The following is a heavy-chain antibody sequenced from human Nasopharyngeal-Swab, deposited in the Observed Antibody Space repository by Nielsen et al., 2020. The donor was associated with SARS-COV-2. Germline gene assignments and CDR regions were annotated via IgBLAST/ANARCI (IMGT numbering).Heavy chain of an antibody. CDR3: AVAPSGDYGGY. D-gene: IGHD4-23*01. CDR2: IWYDGSNK. V-gene: IGHV3-33*01. Sequence: GESLKISCAASGFSFGSYGMHWVRHAPGKGLEWVAVIWYDGSNKYYADSVKGRFTISRDNSKNTVYLQMNSLRAEDTAVYYCAVAPSGDYGGYWGQGTLVTVSS. CDR1: GFSFGSYG. J-gene: IGHJ4*02.